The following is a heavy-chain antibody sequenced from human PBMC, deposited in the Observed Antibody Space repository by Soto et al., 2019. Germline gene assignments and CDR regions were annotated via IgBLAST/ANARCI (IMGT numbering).Heavy chain of an antibody. Sequence: ASVKVSCKASGYTFTSYAMHWVRQAPGQRLEWMGWINAGNGNTKYSQKFQGRVTITKDTSTDTAYMELSSLRSEDTAVYYCATVYYDSSGYYYNWFDPWGQGTLVTVSS. D-gene: IGHD3-22*01. J-gene: IGHJ5*02. CDR1: GYTFTSYA. CDR2: INAGNGNT. CDR3: ATVYYDSSGYYYNWFDP. V-gene: IGHV1-3*01.